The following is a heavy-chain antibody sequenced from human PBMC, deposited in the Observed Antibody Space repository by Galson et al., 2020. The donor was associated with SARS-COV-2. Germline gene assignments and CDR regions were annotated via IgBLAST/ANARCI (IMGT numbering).Heavy chain of an antibody. Sequence: ASVKVSRKVSGYTLTELSMHWVRQAPGKGLEWMGGFDPEDGETIYAQKFQGRVTMTEDTSTDTAYMELSSLRSEDTAVYYCATGPVIPGRQNWFDPWGQGTLVTVSS. D-gene: IGHD2-21*01. CDR2: FDPEDGET. CDR1: GYTLTELS. CDR3: ATGPVIPGRQNWFDP. V-gene: IGHV1-24*01. J-gene: IGHJ5*02.